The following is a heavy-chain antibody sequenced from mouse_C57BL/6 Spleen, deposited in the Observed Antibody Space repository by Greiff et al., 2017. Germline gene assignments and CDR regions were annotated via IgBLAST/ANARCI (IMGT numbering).Heavy chain of an antibody. CDR3: ARPYYGTYAMDY. Sequence: EVKLMESGGGLVKPGGSLKLSCAASGFTFSDYGMHWVRQAPEKGLEWVAYISSGSSTIYYADTVKGRFTISRDNAKNTLFLQMTSLRSEDTAMYYCARPYYGTYAMDYWGQGTSVTVSS. V-gene: IGHV5-17*01. D-gene: IGHD1-1*01. CDR2: ISSGSSTI. CDR1: GFTFSDYG. J-gene: IGHJ4*01.